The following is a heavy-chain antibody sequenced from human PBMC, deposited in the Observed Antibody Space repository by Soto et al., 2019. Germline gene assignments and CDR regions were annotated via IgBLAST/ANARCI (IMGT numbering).Heavy chain of an antibody. D-gene: IGHD2-15*01. CDR3: ARRSYCSGGSCFLDYYGMDV. CDR1: GYSFTSDW. Sequence: GESLKISCKGSGYSFTSDWISWERQMPGKGLEWTGRIDPSDSYTNYSPSFQGHVTISADKSISTAYLQWSSLKASDTAMYYCARRSYCSGGSCFLDYYGMDVWGQGTTVTVSS. CDR2: IDPSDSYT. V-gene: IGHV5-10-1*01. J-gene: IGHJ6*02.